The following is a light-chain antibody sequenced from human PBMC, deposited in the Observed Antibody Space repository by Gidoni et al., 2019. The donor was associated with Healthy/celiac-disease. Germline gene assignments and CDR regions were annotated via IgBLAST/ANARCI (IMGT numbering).Light chain of an antibody. Sequence: TISCTGTSSDVGGYNYVSWYQQHPGKAPKLMIYEVSNRPSGVSNRFSGSKSGNTASLTISGLQAEDEADYYCSSYTSSSSWVFGGGTKLTGL. V-gene: IGLV2-14*01. CDR2: EVS. CDR3: SSYTSSSSWV. J-gene: IGLJ3*02. CDR1: SSDVGGYNY.